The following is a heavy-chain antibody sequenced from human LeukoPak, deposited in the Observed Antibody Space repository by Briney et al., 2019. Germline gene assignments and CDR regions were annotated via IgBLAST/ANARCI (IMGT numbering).Heavy chain of an antibody. J-gene: IGHJ4*02. Sequence: PSETLSLTCTVSGGSISSSSYYWGWIRQPPGKGLERIGSIYYSGSTYYNPSLKSRVTISVDTSKNQFSLKLSSVTAADTAVYYCARSPLLRYFDWLLSPHIFDYWGQGTLVTVSS. V-gene: IGHV4-39*01. CDR1: GGSISSSSYY. CDR2: IYYSGST. CDR3: ARSPLLRYFDWLLSPHIFDY. D-gene: IGHD3-9*01.